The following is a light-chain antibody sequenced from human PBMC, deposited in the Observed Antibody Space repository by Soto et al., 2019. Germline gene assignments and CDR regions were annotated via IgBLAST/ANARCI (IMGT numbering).Light chain of an antibody. Sequence: EIVMTQSPATLSVSPGDIATLSCRASQSVGSNLAWYQQKPGQAPRLLIYGASTRVTGIPARFSGSGSGTEFTLTISSLQSEDFAVYHCQQYYNWWTFGQGTKVDIK. CDR1: QSVGSN. V-gene: IGKV3-15*01. J-gene: IGKJ1*01. CDR2: GAS. CDR3: QQYYNWWT.